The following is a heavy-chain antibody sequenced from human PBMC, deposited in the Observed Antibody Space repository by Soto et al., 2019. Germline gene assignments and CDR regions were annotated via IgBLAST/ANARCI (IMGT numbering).Heavy chain of an antibody. D-gene: IGHD1-26*01. CDR3: ARVNRGRFNWIDP. Sequence: SETLSLTCAVSGCSISSGYYWGWIRQPPGKGLEWIGSISHSASTYYNPSLRSRVTTSVDTSKNQLSLKLSSVTAADTAVYYCARVNRGRFNWIDPWGQGTLVTVSS. CDR1: GCSISSGYY. J-gene: IGHJ5*02. CDR2: ISHSAST. V-gene: IGHV4-38-2*01.